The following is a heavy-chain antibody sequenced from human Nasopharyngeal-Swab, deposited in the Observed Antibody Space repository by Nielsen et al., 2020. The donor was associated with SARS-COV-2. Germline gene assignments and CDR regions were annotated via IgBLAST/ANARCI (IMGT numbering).Heavy chain of an antibody. J-gene: IGHJ4*02. CDR3: VRDTPAMFAY. CDR1: GFTFSIYT. Sequence: GESLKISCAASGFTFSIYTMNWVRQAPGKGLEWVSAISSSGDYIYYAGSVKGRFTISRDNAKNSLYLQMNSLRAEDTAIYYCVRDTPAMFAYWSQGTLVTVSS. CDR2: ISSSGDYI. V-gene: IGHV3-21*01.